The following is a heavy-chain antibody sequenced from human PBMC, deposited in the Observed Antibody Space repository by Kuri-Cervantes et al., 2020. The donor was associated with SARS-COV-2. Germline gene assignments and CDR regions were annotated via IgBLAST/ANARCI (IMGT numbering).Heavy chain of an antibody. CDR2: ISYDGSNK. CDR1: GFTFSSYA. V-gene: IGHV3-30-3*01. J-gene: IGHJ4*02. CDR3: ARSRHIAAHTDY. D-gene: IGHD6-6*01. Sequence: GESLKISCAASGFTFSSYAMHWVRQAPGKGLEWVAVISYDGSNKYYADSVKGRFTISRDNSKNTLYLQMNSLRAEGTAVYYCARSRHIAAHTDYWGQGTLVTVSS.